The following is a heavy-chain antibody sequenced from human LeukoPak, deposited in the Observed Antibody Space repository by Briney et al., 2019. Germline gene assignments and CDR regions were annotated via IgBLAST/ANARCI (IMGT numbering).Heavy chain of an antibody. J-gene: IGHJ6*04. V-gene: IGHV3-30*18. D-gene: IGHD2-2*01. CDR2: ISYDGNNK. Sequence: GGSLRLSCAASGFTFSSYGMHWVRQAPGKGLEWVAIISYDGNNKYYADSAKGRFTISRDNSKNTLYLQMNSLRAEDTAVYYCAKDEVPAGTYYYGMDVWGKGTTVTVSS. CDR3: AKDEVPAGTYYYGMDV. CDR1: GFTFSSYG.